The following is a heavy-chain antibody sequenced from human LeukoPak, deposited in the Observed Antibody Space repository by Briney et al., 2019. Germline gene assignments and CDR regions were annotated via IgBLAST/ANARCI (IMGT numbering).Heavy chain of an antibody. D-gene: IGHD4-17*01. V-gene: IGHV1-18*01. J-gene: IGHJ4*02. CDR2: ISAYNGNT. Sequence: ASVKVSCKASGYTFTDYGISWVRQAPGQGLEWMGWISAYNGNTNYAQKFQGRVTMTTDTSTSTAYMELRSLRSDDTAVYYCARDRDYGDYNTQDLFVYWGQGTLVTVSS. CDR3: ARDRDYGDYNTQDLFVY. CDR1: GYTFTDYG.